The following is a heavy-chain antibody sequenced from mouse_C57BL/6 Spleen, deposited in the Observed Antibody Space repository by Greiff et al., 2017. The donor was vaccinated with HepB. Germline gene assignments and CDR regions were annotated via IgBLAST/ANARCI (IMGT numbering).Heavy chain of an antibody. V-gene: IGHV5-9-1*02. D-gene: IGHD4-1*01. J-gene: IGHJ3*01. Sequence: EVKLMESGEGLVKPGGSLKLSCAASGFTFSSYAMSWVRQTPEKRLEWVAYISSGGDYIYYADTVKGRFTISRDNARNTLYLQMSSLKSEDTVMYYCTRANWDEGAWFAYWGQGTLVTVSA. CDR3: TRANWDEGAWFAY. CDR2: ISSGGDYI. CDR1: GFTFSSYA.